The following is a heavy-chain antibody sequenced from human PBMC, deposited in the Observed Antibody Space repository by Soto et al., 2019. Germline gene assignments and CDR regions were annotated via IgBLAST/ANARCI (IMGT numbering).Heavy chain of an antibody. D-gene: IGHD1-1*01. CDR2: IYYSGST. J-gene: IGHJ4*02. Sequence: SETLSLTCTVSGDSISSSSYLWGWIRQPPGKGLEWIGSIYYSGSTCHHPSLKTRVTISVDTSKNQFSPKLSSVTAADTAVYYCARHGGPSRTGTGFHYWGQGTLVTVSS. V-gene: IGHV4-39*01. CDR3: ARHGGPSRTGTGFHY. CDR1: GDSISSSSYL.